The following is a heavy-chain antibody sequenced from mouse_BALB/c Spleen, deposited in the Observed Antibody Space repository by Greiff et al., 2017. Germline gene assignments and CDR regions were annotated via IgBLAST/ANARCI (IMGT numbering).Heavy chain of an antibody. V-gene: IGHV14-3*02. CDR1: GFNIKDTY. J-gene: IGHJ2*01. Sequence: EVKLQESGAELVKPGASVKLSCTASGFNIKDTYMHWVKQRPEQGLEWIGRIDPANGNTKYDPKFQGKATITADTSSNTAYLQLSSLTSEDTAVYYCAGTLNYFDYWGQGTTLTVSS. CDR3: AGTLNYFDY. D-gene: IGHD3-3*01. CDR2: IDPANGNT.